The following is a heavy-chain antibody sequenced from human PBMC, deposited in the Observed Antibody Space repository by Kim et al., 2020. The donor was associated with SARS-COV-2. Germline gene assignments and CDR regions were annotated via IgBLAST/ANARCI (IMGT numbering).Heavy chain of an antibody. D-gene: IGHD6-13*01. V-gene: IGHV4-59*01. J-gene: IGHJ6*02. CDR1: GGSISSYY. CDR2: IYYSGST. Sequence: SETLSLTCTVSGGSISSYYWSWIRQPPGKGLEWIGYIYYSGSTNYNPSLKSRVTISVDTSKNQFSLKLSSVTAADTAVYYCARGAQEQQLVRIGEYYYYYGMDVWGQGTTVTVSS. CDR3: ARGAQEQQLVRIGEYYYYYGMDV.